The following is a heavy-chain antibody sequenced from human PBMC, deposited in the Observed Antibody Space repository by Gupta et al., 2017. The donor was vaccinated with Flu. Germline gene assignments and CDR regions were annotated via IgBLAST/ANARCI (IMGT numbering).Heavy chain of an antibody. Sequence: EVQLVESGGGLVQPGGSLRLSCAASGFTFSSYWMSWVRQAPGKGLEWVANIKQDGSEKYYVDSVKGRFTISRDNAKNSLYLQMNSLRAEDTAVYYCARDPAIAATSYYYYGMDVWGQGTTVTVSS. CDR1: GFTFSSYW. CDR3: ARDPAIAATSYYYYGMDV. V-gene: IGHV3-7*01. D-gene: IGHD6-13*01. CDR2: IKQDGSEK. J-gene: IGHJ6*02.